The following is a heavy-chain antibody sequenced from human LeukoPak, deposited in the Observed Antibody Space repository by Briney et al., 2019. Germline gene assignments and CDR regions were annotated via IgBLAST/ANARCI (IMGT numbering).Heavy chain of an antibody. Sequence: GGSLRLSCAASGFTFSSYSMNWVRQAPGKGLEWVSYISSSSSTIYYADSVKGRFTISRDNAKNSLYLQMNSLRAEDTAVYYCARPSLGELSFHYLDYWGQGTLVTVSS. CDR2: ISSSSSTI. J-gene: IGHJ4*02. V-gene: IGHV3-48*01. CDR1: GFTFSSYS. CDR3: ARPSLGELSFHYLDY. D-gene: IGHD3-16*02.